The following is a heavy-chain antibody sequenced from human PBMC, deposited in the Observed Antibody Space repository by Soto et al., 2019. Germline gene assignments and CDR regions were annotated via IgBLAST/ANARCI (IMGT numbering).Heavy chain of an antibody. Sequence: GGSLRLSCAASGFTLSSYSMYWVRQTPGKGLEWVALISYDGNKKYYGDSVRGRFTISRDTSKNTVYLQMNSLRPEETAVYYCARSVAVAGLDFWGQGTLVTVSS. CDR1: GFTLSSYS. CDR3: ARSVAVAGLDF. CDR2: ISYDGNKK. V-gene: IGHV3-30-3*01. D-gene: IGHD6-19*01. J-gene: IGHJ4*02.